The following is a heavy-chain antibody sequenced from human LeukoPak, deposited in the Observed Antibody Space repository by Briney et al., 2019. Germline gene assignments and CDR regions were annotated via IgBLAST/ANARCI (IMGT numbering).Heavy chain of an antibody. Sequence: SETLSLTCAAYGGSLSGYYWTWIRQTPGKGLEWIGDINYSGNTNYNRSLKSRVTISADTSKNQFSLRLSSVTAADTAVYYCARRGTAYCRGGNCYSDKYFDYWGQGTQVTVSS. D-gene: IGHD2-15*01. CDR1: GGSLSGYY. V-gene: IGHV4-34*01. J-gene: IGHJ4*02. CDR3: ARRGTAYCRGGNCYSDKYFDY. CDR2: INYSGNT.